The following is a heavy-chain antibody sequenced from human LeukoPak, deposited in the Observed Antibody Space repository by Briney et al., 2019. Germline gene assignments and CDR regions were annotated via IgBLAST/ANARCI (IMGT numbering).Heavy chain of an antibody. Sequence: SETLSLTCNVSGDSISYYYWGWIRQPPGKGLEWIAYIYYSGSTYTNYNPSLKSRVNISVGASKNLFSLNLSSVTGADTAMYYCTRLTIVVPSFGVDVWGPGTTVTFSS. V-gene: IGHV4-59*08. CDR3: TRLTIVVPSFGVDV. J-gene: IGHJ6*02. D-gene: IGHD4-4*01. CDR2: IYYSGSTYT. CDR1: GDSISYYY.